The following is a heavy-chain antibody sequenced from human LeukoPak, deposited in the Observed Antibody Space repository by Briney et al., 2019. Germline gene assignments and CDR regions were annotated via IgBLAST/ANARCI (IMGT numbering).Heavy chain of an antibody. D-gene: IGHD6-19*01. V-gene: IGHV1-69*01. Sequence: SVKVSCKASGGTFSSYAISWVRQAPGQGLEWMGGIIPIFGTANYAQKFQGRVTITADESTSTAYMELSSLRSDDTAVYYCARRGRAVAGTGVEAVLDYWGQGTLVTVSS. CDR2: IIPIFGTA. CDR3: ARRGRAVAGTGVEAVLDY. CDR1: GGTFSSYA. J-gene: IGHJ4*02.